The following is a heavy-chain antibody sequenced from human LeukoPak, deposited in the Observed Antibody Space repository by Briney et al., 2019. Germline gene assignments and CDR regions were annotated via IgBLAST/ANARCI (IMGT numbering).Heavy chain of an antibody. CDR3: ARVVPYYYYYGMDV. Sequence: NTSETLSLTCTVSGDSVSSGSYYWSWIRQPPGKGQEWFGYIYYSGSTNYNPSLKSRVTISVDTSKNQFSLKLSSVTAADTAVYYCARVVPYYYYYGMDVWGQGTTVTVSS. V-gene: IGHV4-61*01. CDR2: IYYSGST. D-gene: IGHD2-2*01. CDR1: GDSVSSGSYY. J-gene: IGHJ6*02.